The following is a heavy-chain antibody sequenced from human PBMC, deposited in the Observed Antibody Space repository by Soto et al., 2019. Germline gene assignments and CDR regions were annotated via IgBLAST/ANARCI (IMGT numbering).Heavy chain of an antibody. J-gene: IGHJ4*02. D-gene: IGHD3-10*01. V-gene: IGHV4-34*01. CDR2: INHSGST. CDR3: AGAMVRGVIIYSYYFDY. CDR1: GGSFSGYY. Sequence: SETLSLTCAVYGGSFSGYYWSWIRQPPGKGLEWIGEINHSGSTNYNPSLKSRVTISVDTSKNQFSLKLSSVTAADTAVYYCAGAMVRGVIIYSYYFDYWGQGTLVTVSS.